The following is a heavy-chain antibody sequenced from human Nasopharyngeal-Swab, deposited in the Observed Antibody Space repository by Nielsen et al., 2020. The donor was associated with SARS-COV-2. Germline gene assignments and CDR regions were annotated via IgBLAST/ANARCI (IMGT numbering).Heavy chain of an antibody. CDR1: GFTVSSNY. CDR2: IYSGGST. D-gene: IGHD3-22*01. Sequence: GGSLRLSCAASGFTVSSNYMSWVRQALGKGLEWVSVIYSGGSTYYADSVKGRFTISRDNSKNTLYLQMNSLRAEDTAVYYCARETDSSGYYYGYWGQGTLVTVSS. J-gene: IGHJ4*02. V-gene: IGHV3-53*01. CDR3: ARETDSSGYYYGY.